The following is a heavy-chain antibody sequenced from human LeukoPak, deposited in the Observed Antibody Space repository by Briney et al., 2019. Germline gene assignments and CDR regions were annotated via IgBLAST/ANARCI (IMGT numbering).Heavy chain of an antibody. CDR3: ARVGYSSGWYRN. D-gene: IGHD6-19*01. V-gene: IGHV3-23*01. CDR2: LSGSGSST. J-gene: IGHJ4*02. Sequence: GGSLRLSCAASGFTFSSYAMSWVRQAPGKGLEWVSALSGSGSSTYYADSVKGRFTISGDNSKSTLYLQMNSLRAEDTAVYYCARVGYSSGWYRNWGQGTLVTVSS. CDR1: GFTFSSYA.